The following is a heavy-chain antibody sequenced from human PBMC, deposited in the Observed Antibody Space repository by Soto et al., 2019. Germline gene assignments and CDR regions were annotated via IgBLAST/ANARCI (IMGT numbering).Heavy chain of an antibody. Sequence: ASVKVSCKASGYTFTSYDINWVRQATGQGLEWMGWMNPNRGNTGYAQKFQGRVTMTRKTSISTAYMELSSLRSEDTAVYYCARGRLQLERPGYYYMDVWGKGTTVTVSS. D-gene: IGHD1-1*01. V-gene: IGHV1-8*01. J-gene: IGHJ6*03. CDR2: MNPNRGNT. CDR3: ARGRLQLERPGYYYMDV. CDR1: GYTFTSYD.